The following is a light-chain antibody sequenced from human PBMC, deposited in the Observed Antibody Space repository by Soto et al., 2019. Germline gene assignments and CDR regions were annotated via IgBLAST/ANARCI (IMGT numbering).Light chain of an antibody. Sequence: QSVLAQPASVSGSPGQSITISCTGTDSDVGAYDSVSWYQQHPHKAPQLIIYKGTQRPAGVSNRFSGSTSGNAASLTISALQADDEADYFCCSSAPGSTYVFGTGTKV. CDR1: DSDVGAYDS. V-gene: IGLV2-23*01. J-gene: IGLJ1*01. CDR2: KGT. CDR3: CSSAPGSTYV.